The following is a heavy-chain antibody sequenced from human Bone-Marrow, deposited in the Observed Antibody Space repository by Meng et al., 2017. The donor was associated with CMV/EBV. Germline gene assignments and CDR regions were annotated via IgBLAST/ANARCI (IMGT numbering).Heavy chain of an antibody. J-gene: IGHJ4*02. CDR2: ISSSSSYI. CDR1: GFTFSSYS. V-gene: IGHV3-21*01. Sequence: GESLKISCAASGFTFSSYSMNWVRQAPGKGLEWVSSISSSSSYIYYADSVKGRFTISRDNAKNSLYLQMNSLRAEDTAVYYCARGETYDFWSGYPVYFDYWGQGTLVTGYS. CDR3: ARGETYDFWSGYPVYFDY. D-gene: IGHD3-3*01.